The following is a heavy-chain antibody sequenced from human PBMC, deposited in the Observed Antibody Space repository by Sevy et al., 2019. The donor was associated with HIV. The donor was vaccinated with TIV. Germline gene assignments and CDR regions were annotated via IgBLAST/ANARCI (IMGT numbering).Heavy chain of an antibody. CDR2: INAGNGNT. J-gene: IGHJ6*02. D-gene: IGHD5-18*01. CDR3: ARVGTPQDTAMVTGYYYYYGMDV. Sequence: ASVKVSCKASGYTFTSYAMHWVRQAPGQRLEWMGWINAGNGNTKYSQKFQGRVTITRDTSASTAYMGLSSLRSEDTAVYYCARVGTPQDTAMVTGYYYYYGMDVWGQGTTVTVSS. CDR1: GYTFTSYA. V-gene: IGHV1-3*01.